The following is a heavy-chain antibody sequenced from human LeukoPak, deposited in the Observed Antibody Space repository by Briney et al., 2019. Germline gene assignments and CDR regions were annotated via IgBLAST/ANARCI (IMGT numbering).Heavy chain of an antibody. CDR2: ISYDGSNK. CDR1: GFTFSSYA. Sequence: GGSLRLSCAASGFTFSSYAMHWVRQAPGKGLEWVAVISYDGSNKYYADSVKGRFTISRDNAKNSLYLQMNSLRAEDTAVYYCARGLYCSGGSCRDSWGQGTLVTVSS. D-gene: IGHD2-15*01. V-gene: IGHV3-30*14. J-gene: IGHJ4*02. CDR3: ARGLYCSGGSCRDS.